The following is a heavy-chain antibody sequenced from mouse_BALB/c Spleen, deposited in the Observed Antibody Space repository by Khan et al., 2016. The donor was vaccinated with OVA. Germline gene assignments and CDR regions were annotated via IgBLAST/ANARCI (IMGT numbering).Heavy chain of an antibody. V-gene: IGHV14-3*02. J-gene: IGHJ2*01. Sequence: VQLKQSGAELVKPGATVKMSCTASGLTIKDSYMHWLKQWPEQGLEWIGRIDPPTGNTKYDPKFQDKATITADKSSNTAYMQLSSLTSEDTAGYDCARMARKWGQGTTLTVSS. CDR3: ARMARK. CDR1: GLTIKDSY. CDR2: IDPPTGNT.